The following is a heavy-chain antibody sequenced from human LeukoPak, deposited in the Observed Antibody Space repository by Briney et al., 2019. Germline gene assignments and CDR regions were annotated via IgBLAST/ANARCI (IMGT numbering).Heavy chain of an antibody. CDR1: GYTFTGYY. J-gene: IGHJ4*02. CDR2: INPNSGGT. D-gene: IGHD2-15*01. CDR3: ARSKGWTDALDY. V-gene: IGHV1-2*02. Sequence: ASVKVSCKASGYTFTGYYMHWVRQAPGQGLEWMGWINPNSGGTNYAQKFQGRVTMTRDTSISTAYMELSRLRSDDTAVYYCARSKGWTDALDYWGQGTLVTVSS.